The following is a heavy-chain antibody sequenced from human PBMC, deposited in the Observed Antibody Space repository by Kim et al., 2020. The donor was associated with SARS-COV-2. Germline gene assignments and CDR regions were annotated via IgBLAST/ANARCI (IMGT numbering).Heavy chain of an antibody. J-gene: IGHJ3*02. CDR3: VRDRMGGAFDM. CDR2: I. V-gene: IGHV3-48*02. D-gene: IGHD3-16*01. Sequence: IYYADSVEGRFTISRDDGKNSRFLQMNSLRDEDTALCYCVRDRMGGAFDMWGQGTMVTVSS.